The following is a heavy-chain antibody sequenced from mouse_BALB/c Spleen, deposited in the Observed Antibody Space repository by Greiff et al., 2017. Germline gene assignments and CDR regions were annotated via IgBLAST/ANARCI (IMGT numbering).Heavy chain of an antibody. V-gene: IGHV1-9*01. CDR1: GYTFSSYW. J-gene: IGHJ4*01. D-gene: IGHD1-1*01. CDR2: ILPGSGST. CDR3: ARSYYDSSYGYYAMDY. Sequence: VQLQQSGAELMKPGASVKISCKATGYTFSSYWIEWVKQRPGHGLEWIGEILPGSGSTNYNEKFKGKATFTADTSSNTAYMQLSSLTSEDSAVYYCARSYYDSSYGYYAMDYWGQGTSVTVSS.